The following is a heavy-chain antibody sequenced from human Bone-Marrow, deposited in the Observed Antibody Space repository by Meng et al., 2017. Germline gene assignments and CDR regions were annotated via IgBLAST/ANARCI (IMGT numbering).Heavy chain of an antibody. Sequence: QVQLQQWGAGLLKPSETLSLTCAVYGGSFSGYYWSWIRQPPGKGLEWIGEINHSGSTNYNPSLKSRVTISVDTSKNQFSLKLSSVTAADTAVYYCARTRGYRYGYYGYWGQGTLVTVSS. CDR2: INHSGST. CDR3: ARTRGYRYGYYGY. CDR1: GGSFSGYY. V-gene: IGHV4-34*01. D-gene: IGHD5-18*01. J-gene: IGHJ4*02.